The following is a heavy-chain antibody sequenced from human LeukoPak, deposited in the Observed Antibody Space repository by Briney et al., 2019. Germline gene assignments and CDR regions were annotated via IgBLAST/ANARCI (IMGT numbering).Heavy chain of an antibody. CDR3: ARPMTTASNWFDP. J-gene: IGHJ5*02. Sequence: GGSLRLSCVASGFSLSGYWMYWFRQAPGKGLMYISRNNGDGSTTNYADVVKGRFTMSRDNVKNTLYLQMNSLRVEDTAVYYCARPMTTASNWFDPWGQGTLVTVSS. D-gene: IGHD4-11*01. CDR1: GFSLSGYW. CDR2: NNGDGSTT. V-gene: IGHV3-74*01.